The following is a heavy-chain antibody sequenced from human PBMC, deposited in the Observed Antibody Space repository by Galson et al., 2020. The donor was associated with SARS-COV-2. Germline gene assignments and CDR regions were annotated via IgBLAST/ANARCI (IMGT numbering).Heavy chain of an antibody. CDR1: AVTYRSDT. CDR2: MRATGATT. J-gene: IGHJ4*02. Sequence: GGSMRLSSEASAVTYRSDTMHWVRQAPGRGLECVAGMRATGATTYHADYVKGRFPISRDNSKNTLYLQMNSLRVDDTAIYFCARASGSYFLGYFDSWGQGTLVSVSS. D-gene: IGHD3-10*01. CDR3: ARASGSYFLGYFDS. V-gene: IGHV3-23*01.